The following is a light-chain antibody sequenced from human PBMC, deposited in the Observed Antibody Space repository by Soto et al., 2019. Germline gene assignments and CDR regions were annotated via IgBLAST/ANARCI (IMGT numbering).Light chain of an antibody. V-gene: IGKV3-15*01. Sequence: EIVMTQSPGTLSVSPGERATLSCRASQSVSSNLAWYQQRPGQAPRLLIYGASTRATGIPARFSGSGSGTEFTLTITSLKSEDFAIYYCQQYYNWRTFGQGTKV. CDR1: QSVSSN. J-gene: IGKJ1*01. CDR3: QQYYNWRT. CDR2: GAS.